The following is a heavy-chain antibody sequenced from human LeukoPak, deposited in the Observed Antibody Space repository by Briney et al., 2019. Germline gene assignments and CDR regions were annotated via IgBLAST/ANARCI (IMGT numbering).Heavy chain of an antibody. D-gene: IGHD6-13*01. Sequence: GESLKISCKGSGYSFSNYWVGWVRQMPGKGLEWMGIIYPGDSDTRYSPSFQGQVTISADKSISTAYLQWSSLKASDTAMYYCARLAAAGYSYYYYYYMDVWGKGTTVTVSS. J-gene: IGHJ6*03. CDR2: IYPGDSDT. V-gene: IGHV5-51*01. CDR1: GYSFSNYW. CDR3: ARLAAAGYSYYYYYYMDV.